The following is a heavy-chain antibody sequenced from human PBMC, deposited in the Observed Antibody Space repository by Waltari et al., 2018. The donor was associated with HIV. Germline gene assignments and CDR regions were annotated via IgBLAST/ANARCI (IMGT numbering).Heavy chain of an antibody. CDR2: ISGSGGST. CDR1: GFTFSSYA. J-gene: IGHJ4*02. D-gene: IGHD3-22*01. Sequence: EVQLLESGGGLVQPGGSLRLSCAASGFTFSSYAMSWVRQAPGKGLECVSAISGSGGSTNYADSVEGRCTISRDNSKNTLYLQMNSLRAEDTAVYYCAKGDDSSGYFYWGQGTLVTVSS. V-gene: IGHV3-23*01. CDR3: AKGDDSSGYFY.